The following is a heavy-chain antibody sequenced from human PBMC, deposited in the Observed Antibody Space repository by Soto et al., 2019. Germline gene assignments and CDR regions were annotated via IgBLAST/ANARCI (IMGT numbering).Heavy chain of an antibody. J-gene: IGHJ6*02. D-gene: IGHD3-10*01. CDR1: GFTFDDYA. V-gene: IGHV3-9*01. Sequence: EVQLVETGGGLVQPGRSLRLSCGSSGFTFDDYAMHWVRQAPGKGLECVSGISWNSARIEYADSVKGRFTISRDNAKNSLYLQMNSLRAEDTALYYCAKDILFGETSYYYGMEVWGQGTTVTVSS. CDR2: ISWNSARI. CDR3: AKDILFGETSYYYGMEV.